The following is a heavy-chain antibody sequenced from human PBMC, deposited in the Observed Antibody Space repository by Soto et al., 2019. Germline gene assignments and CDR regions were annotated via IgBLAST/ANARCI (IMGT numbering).Heavy chain of an antibody. Sequence: ETLSRTCAVYGGSFSGYYWSWIRQPPGKGLELIGEINPSGSTNYNPSLKSRVTISVDTSKNQFSLKLSSVTAADTAVYYCAIGPYYSDSSGYYPVDYWGQGTLVTVS. CDR1: GGSFSGYY. J-gene: IGHJ4*02. V-gene: IGHV4-34*01. D-gene: IGHD3-22*01. CDR2: INPSGST. CDR3: AIGPYYSDSSGYYPVDY.